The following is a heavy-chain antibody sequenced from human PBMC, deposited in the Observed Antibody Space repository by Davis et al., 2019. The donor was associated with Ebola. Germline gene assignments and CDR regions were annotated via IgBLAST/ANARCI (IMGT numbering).Heavy chain of an antibody. Sequence: GSLRLSCAATGFTVRTYFMNWVRQAPGKGLEWVSVIQSGGGTYYADSVKGRFTISGDNSKNTLYLQMNSLRVEDTAVYYCARDLSWAGYFDDWGQGTLVTVSS. V-gene: IGHV3-66*02. D-gene: IGHD6-13*01. CDR1: GFTVRTYF. J-gene: IGHJ4*02. CDR3: ARDLSWAGYFDD. CDR2: IQSGGGT.